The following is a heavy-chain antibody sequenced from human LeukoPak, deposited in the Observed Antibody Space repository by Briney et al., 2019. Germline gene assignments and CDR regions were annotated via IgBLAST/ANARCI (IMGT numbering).Heavy chain of an antibody. Sequence: GGSLRLSCAASGFTVSNNYMNWVRQAPGKGLEWVSILYSGGSTCYADSVKGRFTISRDNSNNTLSLQMNSLRAEDTAVYYCARVGDHFHWYFDLWGRGTLVTVSS. J-gene: IGHJ2*01. V-gene: IGHV3-53*01. CDR1: GFTVSNNY. D-gene: IGHD3-3*02. CDR3: ARVGDHFHWYFDL. CDR2: LYSGGST.